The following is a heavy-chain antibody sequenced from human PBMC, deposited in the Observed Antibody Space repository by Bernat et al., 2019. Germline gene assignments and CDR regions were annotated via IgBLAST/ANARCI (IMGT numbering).Heavy chain of an antibody. CDR2: ISSSSSYI. D-gene: IGHD1-20*01. CDR1: GFTFSSYS. CDR3: ARDRNWNLDY. V-gene: IGHV3-21*05. Sequence: EVQLVESGGGLVKPGGSQRLSCAASGFTFSSYSMNWVRQAPGKGLEWVSYISSSSSYIYYADSVKGRFTISRDNAKNSLYLQMNSLRAEDTAVYYCARDRNWNLDYWGQGTLVTVSS. J-gene: IGHJ4*02.